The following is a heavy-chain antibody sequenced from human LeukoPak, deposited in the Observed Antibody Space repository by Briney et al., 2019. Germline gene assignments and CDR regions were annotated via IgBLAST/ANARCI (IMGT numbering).Heavy chain of an antibody. V-gene: IGHV4-39*07. CDR3: ARDRDGNWFDP. J-gene: IGHJ5*02. Sequence: PSETLSLTCTVADGSTTSRNYYWGWIRQPPGKGLEWIGNIYYDGTTYYNPSLKSRVTISVDRSKNQFSLKLSSVTAADTAVYYCARDRDGNWFDPWGQGTLVTVSS. D-gene: IGHD3-10*01. CDR1: DGSTTSRNYY. CDR2: IYYDGTT.